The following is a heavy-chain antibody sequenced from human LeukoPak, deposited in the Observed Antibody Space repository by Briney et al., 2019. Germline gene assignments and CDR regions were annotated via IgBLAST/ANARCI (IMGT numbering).Heavy chain of an antibody. D-gene: IGHD2-21*02. J-gene: IGHJ5*02. Sequence: ASVKVSCKASGYTFTGYYMHWVRQAPGQGLEWMGWINPNSGGTNYAQKFQGRVTMTRDTSISTAYMELSRLRSDDTAAYYCARGVEIVVVTAELVDPWGQGTLVTVSS. CDR3: ARGVEIVVVTAELVDP. CDR1: GYTFTGYY. V-gene: IGHV1-2*02. CDR2: INPNSGGT.